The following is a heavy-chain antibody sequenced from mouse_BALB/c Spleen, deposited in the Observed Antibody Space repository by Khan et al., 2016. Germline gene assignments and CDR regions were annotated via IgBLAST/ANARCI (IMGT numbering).Heavy chain of an antibody. J-gene: IGHJ3*01. CDR1: GFTFSDYY. V-gene: IGHV5-4*02. D-gene: IGHD2-12*01. Sequence: EVELVESGGGLVKPGGSLKLSCAASGFTFSDYYMYWVRQTPEKRLEWVATNSDGGSYTYYPDSVKGRFTISRDNAKNNLYLQMSSLKSEDTAMYCCARDDSWFAYWGQGTLVTVSA. CDR2: NSDGGSYT. CDR3: ARDDSWFAY.